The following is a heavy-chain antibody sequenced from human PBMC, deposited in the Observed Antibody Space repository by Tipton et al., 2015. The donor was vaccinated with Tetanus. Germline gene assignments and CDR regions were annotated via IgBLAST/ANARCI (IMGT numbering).Heavy chain of an antibody. CDR3: ARDRGDYIYCGMDV. J-gene: IGHJ6*02. V-gene: IGHV1-2*02. Sequence: QLVQSGAEVKKPGASVKVSCKAFGYTFTAQYMYWVRQAPGQGLEWMGWIDPNSGDTKYAQKFQGRVTMTRDTSISTIHMELSRLRSDDTAVYYCARDRGDYIYCGMDVWGQGTTVTVSS. CDR1: GYTFTAQY. CDR2: IDPNSGDT. D-gene: IGHD3-3*01.